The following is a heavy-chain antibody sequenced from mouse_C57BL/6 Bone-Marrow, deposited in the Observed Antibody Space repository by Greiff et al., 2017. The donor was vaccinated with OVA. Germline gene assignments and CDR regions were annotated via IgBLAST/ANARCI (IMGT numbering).Heavy chain of an antibody. CDR1: GYTFTDYY. D-gene: IGHD4-1*01. Sequence: VQLQQSGPELVKPGASVKISCKASGYTFTDYYMNWVKQSHGKSLEWIGDINPNNGGTSYNQKFKGKATLTVDKSSSTAYMELRSLTSEDSAVYYCARWGTGTAWFAYWGQGTLVTVSA. CDR2: INPNNGGT. J-gene: IGHJ3*01. V-gene: IGHV1-26*01. CDR3: ARWGTGTAWFAY.